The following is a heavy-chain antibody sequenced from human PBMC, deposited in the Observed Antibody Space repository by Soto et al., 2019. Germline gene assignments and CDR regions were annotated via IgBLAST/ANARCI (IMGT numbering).Heavy chain of an antibody. D-gene: IGHD3-22*01. CDR1: GGTFSSYA. J-gene: IGHJ4*02. Sequence: KVSCKASGGTFSSYAISWVRQAPGQGLEWMGGIIPIFGTANYAQKFQGRVTITADESTSTAYMELSSLRSEDTAVYYCARLHYYDSSGYPILYYFDYWGQGTLVTVSS. CDR2: IIPIFGTA. CDR3: ARLHYYDSSGYPILYYFDY. V-gene: IGHV1-69*01.